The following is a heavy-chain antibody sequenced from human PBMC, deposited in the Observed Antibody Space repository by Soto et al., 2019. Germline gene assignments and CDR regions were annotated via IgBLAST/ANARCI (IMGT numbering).Heavy chain of an antibody. D-gene: IGHD3-10*01. CDR1: GYTFTGYY. CDR2: INPNSGGT. CDR3: ARGTQTITMVRDYYYYYYMDV. V-gene: IGHV1-2*04. Sequence: ASVKVSCKASGYTFTGYYMHWVRQAPGQGLEWMGWINPNSGGTNYAQKFQGWVTMTRDTSISTAYMELSRLRSDDTAVYYCARGTQTITMVRDYYYYYYMDVWGKGTTVTVSS. J-gene: IGHJ6*03.